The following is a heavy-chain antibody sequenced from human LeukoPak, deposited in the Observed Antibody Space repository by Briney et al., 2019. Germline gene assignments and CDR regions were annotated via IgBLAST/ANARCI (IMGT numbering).Heavy chain of an antibody. D-gene: IGHD2-15*01. CDR3: VRRYCSGGSCYQIDY. V-gene: IGHV4-4*09. CDR2: IYTSGST. J-gene: IGHJ4*02. Sequence: SETLSLTCTVSGGSISSYYWSWIRQPPGKGLEWIGYIYTSGSTNYNPSPKSRVTISVDTSKNQFSLKLSSVTAADTAVYYCVRRYCSGGSCYQIDYWGQGTLVTVSS. CDR1: GGSISSYY.